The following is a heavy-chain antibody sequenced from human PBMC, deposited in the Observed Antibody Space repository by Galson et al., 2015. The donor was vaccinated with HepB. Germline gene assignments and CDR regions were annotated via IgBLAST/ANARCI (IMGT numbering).Heavy chain of an antibody. CDR2: ISSSSSYI. D-gene: IGHD5-12*01. CDR3: AREGKGRLRLHGYYYGMDV. Sequence: SLRLSCAASGFTFSSYSMNWVRQAPGKGLEWVSSISSSSSYIYYADSVKGRFTISRDNAKNSLYLQMNSLRAEDTAVYYCAREGKGRLRLHGYYYGMDVWGQGTTVTVSS. CDR1: GFTFSSYS. J-gene: IGHJ6*02. V-gene: IGHV3-21*01.